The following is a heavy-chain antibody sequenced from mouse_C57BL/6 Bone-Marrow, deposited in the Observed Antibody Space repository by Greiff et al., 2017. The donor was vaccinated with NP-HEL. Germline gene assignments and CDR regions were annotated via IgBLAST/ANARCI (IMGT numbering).Heavy chain of an antibody. D-gene: IGHD6-1*01. CDR1: GYSITSGYY. V-gene: IGHV3-6*01. Sequence: EVKLQESGPGLVKPSQSLSLTCSVTGYSITSGYYWNWIRQFPGNKLEWMGYISYDGSNNYNPSLKNRISITRDTSKNQFFLKLNSVTTEDTATYYCARMGLLRFAYWGQGTLVTVSA. J-gene: IGHJ3*01. CDR2: ISYDGSN. CDR3: ARMGLLRFAY.